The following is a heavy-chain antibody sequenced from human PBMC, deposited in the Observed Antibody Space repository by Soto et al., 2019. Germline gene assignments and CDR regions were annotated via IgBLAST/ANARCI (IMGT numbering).Heavy chain of an antibody. Sequence: PGGSLRLSCAASGFTFSSYEMNWVRQAPGKGLEWVSYISSSGSTIYYADSVKGRFAISRDNAKNSLYLQMNSLRAEDTAAYYCARVLTYSNYEYYYYYYGMDVWGQGTTVTVSS. V-gene: IGHV3-48*03. D-gene: IGHD4-4*01. J-gene: IGHJ6*02. CDR3: ARVLTYSNYEYYYYYYGMDV. CDR1: GFTFSSYE. CDR2: ISSSGSTI.